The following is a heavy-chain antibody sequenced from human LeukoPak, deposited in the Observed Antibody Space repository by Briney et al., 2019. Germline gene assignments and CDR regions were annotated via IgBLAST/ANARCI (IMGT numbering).Heavy chain of an antibody. V-gene: IGHV3-21*01. Sequence: PGGSLRLPCAASGFTFSSYSMNWVRQAPGKGLEWVSSISSSSSYIYYADSVKGRFTISRDNAKNSLYLQMNSLRAEDTAVYYCASSYYYGSGSYYNSDYWGQGTLVTVSS. CDR3: ASSYYYGSGSYYNSDY. CDR2: ISSSSSYI. D-gene: IGHD3-10*01. J-gene: IGHJ4*02. CDR1: GFTFSSYS.